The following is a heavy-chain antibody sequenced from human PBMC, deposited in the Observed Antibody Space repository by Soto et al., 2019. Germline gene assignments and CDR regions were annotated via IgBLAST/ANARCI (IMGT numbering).Heavy chain of an antibody. J-gene: IGHJ6*02. CDR3: ARVGGQLFGDHGMDV. Sequence: QVQLVQSGAEVKKPGASVKVSCKASGYTFTTYEINWVRQVPGQGLEWMGWMSPSSGNTGYVDQFRGRVTMTSNTSMTTAYIELSSLRSEDTAGYYFARVGGQLFGDHGMDVWGQGTTVTVSS. CDR1: GYTFTTYE. V-gene: IGHV1-8*01. CDR2: MSPSSGNT. D-gene: IGHD3-10*01.